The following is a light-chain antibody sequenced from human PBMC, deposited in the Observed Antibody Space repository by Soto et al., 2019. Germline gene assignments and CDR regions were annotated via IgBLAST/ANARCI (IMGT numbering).Light chain of an antibody. CDR3: QQSYSTPRT. Sequence: DIQMTQSPSSLSASVGDRVTITCRASQSISNYLNWYQQKPGKAPKLLMYAASSLQSGVPSRFGGSGSGTDFTLTINSLHPEDFATYYCQQSYSTPRTFGQGTKVEIK. V-gene: IGKV1-39*01. CDR2: AAS. J-gene: IGKJ1*01. CDR1: QSISNY.